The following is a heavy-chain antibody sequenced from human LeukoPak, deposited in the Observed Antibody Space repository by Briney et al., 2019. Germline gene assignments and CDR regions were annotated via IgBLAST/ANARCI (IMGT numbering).Heavy chain of an antibody. CDR1: GGSISSYY. V-gene: IGHV4-4*07. CDR2: IYTSGST. J-gene: IGHJ4*02. D-gene: IGHD3-10*01. CDR3: ASQLSITVVRGQYYFDY. Sequence: SETLSLTCTVSGGSISSYYWSWIRQPAGKGLEWIGRIYTSGSTNYNPSLKSRVTMSVDTSKNQFSLKLSSVTAADTAVYYCASQLSITVVRGQYYFDYWGQGTLVTVSS.